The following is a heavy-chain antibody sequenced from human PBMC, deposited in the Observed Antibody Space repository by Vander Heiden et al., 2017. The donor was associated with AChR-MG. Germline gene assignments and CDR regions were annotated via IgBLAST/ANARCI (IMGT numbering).Heavy chain of an antibody. Sequence: DVQVLESGGGLVQPGGSLSLSCAASGLTFSAYGMTWVRQARGKGLEWVSSISVSSVTTQYADSVKGRFTVSRDNSKNTLYLQMHSLRAEDTAIYYCAKDPNGDYIGTFDIWGRGTMVTVSS. CDR2: ISVSSVTT. V-gene: IGHV3-23*01. CDR1: GLTFSAYG. J-gene: IGHJ3*02. D-gene: IGHD4-17*01. CDR3: AKDPNGDYIGTFDI.